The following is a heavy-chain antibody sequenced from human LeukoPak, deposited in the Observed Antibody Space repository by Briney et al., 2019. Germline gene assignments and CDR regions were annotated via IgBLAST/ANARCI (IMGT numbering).Heavy chain of an antibody. D-gene: IGHD4-17*01. J-gene: IGHJ4*02. CDR2: INASNGNT. V-gene: IGHV1-3*01. CDR3: ARSYGDYSHFDY. Sequence: AASVKVSCKASGYTFTSYTIHWVRQAPGQRLEWMGWINASNGNTKYSQKLQGRVTITRDTSASTAYMELSSLRSEDTAMYYCARSYGDYSHFDYWGQGTLVTVSS. CDR1: GYTFTSYT.